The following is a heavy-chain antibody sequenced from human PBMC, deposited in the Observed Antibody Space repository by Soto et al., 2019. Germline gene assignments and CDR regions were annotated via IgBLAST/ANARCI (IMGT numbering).Heavy chain of an antibody. CDR1: GGSISSSSYY. D-gene: IGHD3-3*01. CDR2: IYYSGST. V-gene: IGHV4-39*07. J-gene: IGHJ6*03. Sequence: SETLSLTCTVSGGSISSSSYYWGWIRQPQGKGLEWIGSIYYSGSTYYNPSLKSRVTISVDTFKNQFSLKLSSVTAADTAVYYCARNTIFGVVGYYYYYLDVWGKGTTVTVSS. CDR3: ARNTIFGVVGYYYYYLDV.